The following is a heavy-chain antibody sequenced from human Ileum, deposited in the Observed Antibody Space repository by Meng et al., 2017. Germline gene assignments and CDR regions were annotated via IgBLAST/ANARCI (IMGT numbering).Heavy chain of an antibody. Sequence: HLQLQESGSGLVTSSQTRSLTCIVSGGSISSSAYSWTWIRQPPGKGLEWIGYIYQVGSTNYNPSLKSRVTIFVDTSKNQFSLKLTSVTAADTAVYYCASSTSGPELNFWGQGTLVTVSS. CDR2: IYQVGST. J-gene: IGHJ4*02. CDR3: ASSTSGPELNF. V-gene: IGHV4-30-2*01. D-gene: IGHD2/OR15-2a*01. CDR1: GGSISSSAYS.